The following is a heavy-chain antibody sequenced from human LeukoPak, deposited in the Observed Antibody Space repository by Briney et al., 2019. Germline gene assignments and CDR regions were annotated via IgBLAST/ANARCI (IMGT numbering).Heavy chain of an antibody. Sequence: SETLSLTCTVSGGSISSYYWSWIRQPPGKGLEWIGYIYYSGSTNYNPSLKSRVTISVDTSKNQFSLKLSSVTAADTAVYYCARDYDSSGYYLSGFYYWGQGTLVTVSS. V-gene: IGHV4-59*01. CDR2: IYYSGST. CDR1: GGSISSYY. CDR3: ARDYDSSGYYLSGFYY. J-gene: IGHJ4*02. D-gene: IGHD3-22*01.